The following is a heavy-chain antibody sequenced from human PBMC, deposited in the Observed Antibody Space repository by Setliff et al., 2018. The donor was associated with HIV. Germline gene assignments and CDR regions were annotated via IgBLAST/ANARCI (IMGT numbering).Heavy chain of an antibody. V-gene: IGHV1-8*01. D-gene: IGHD2-2*01. Sequence: ASVKVSCKTSGYTFTSYDINWVRQATGQGLEWMGWMNPNSGNTGYAQKFQGRVTMTRNTSISTAYMELSSLRSDDTAVYYCARGGVCTSTSCGGNYYYGMDVWGQGTTVTVSS. CDR1: GYTFTSYD. J-gene: IGHJ6*02. CDR2: MNPNSGNT. CDR3: ARGGVCTSTSCGGNYYYGMDV.